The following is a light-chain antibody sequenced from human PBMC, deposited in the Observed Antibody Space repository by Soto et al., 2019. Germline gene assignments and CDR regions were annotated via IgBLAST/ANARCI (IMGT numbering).Light chain of an antibody. Sequence: QSALTQPASASGSPGQSITISCTGTSSDVGGYNYVSWYQQHPGKAPKLMIYEVSNRPSGVSNRFSGSKSGNTASLTISGLQAEDEDDYYCSSYTSSSTPYVFGTGTKLTVL. CDR3: SSYTSSSTPYV. CDR2: EVS. CDR1: SSDVGGYNY. V-gene: IGLV2-14*01. J-gene: IGLJ1*01.